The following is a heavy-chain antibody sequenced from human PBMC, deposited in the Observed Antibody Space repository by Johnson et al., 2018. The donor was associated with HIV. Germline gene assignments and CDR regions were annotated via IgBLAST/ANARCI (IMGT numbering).Heavy chain of an antibody. Sequence: QVQLVESGGGVVQPGKSLRLSCAASHFTFGAYAIHWVRLAPGKGLEWVAVASSDGDNKYYEDSVNGRFTISKDNSKDTLYMEMNNMRLEDTAVYYCARGAAVSGTLVDPFDIWGRGTMVTVSS. CDR1: HFTFGAYA. J-gene: IGHJ3*02. V-gene: IGHV3-30-3*01. CDR2: ASSDGDNK. D-gene: IGHD1-26*01. CDR3: ARGAAVSGTLVDPFDI.